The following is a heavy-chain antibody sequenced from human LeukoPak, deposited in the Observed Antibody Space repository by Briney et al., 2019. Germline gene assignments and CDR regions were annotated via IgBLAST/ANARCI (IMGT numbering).Heavy chain of an antibody. Sequence: GGSLRLSCAVSGFTFSSYTINWVRQAPGKGLEWVASISSSSTYIYYADSVKGRFTISRDNAKNSLYLQMNSLRAEDTAVYYCARDSAQYEYWGLGTLVTVYS. V-gene: IGHV3-21*01. CDR3: ARDSAQYEY. CDR2: ISSSSTYI. J-gene: IGHJ4*02. D-gene: IGHD2-15*01. CDR1: GFTFSSYT.